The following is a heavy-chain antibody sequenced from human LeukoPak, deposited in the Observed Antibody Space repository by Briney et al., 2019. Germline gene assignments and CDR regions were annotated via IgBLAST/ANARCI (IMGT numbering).Heavy chain of an antibody. V-gene: IGHV3-30*04. J-gene: IGHJ4*02. D-gene: IGHD2-15*01. CDR3: ARDRIGKYSIDY. Sequence: PGGSLRLSCAASGFTFSSYAMSWVRQAPGKGLEWAAFISDNGRRTYYLESVKGLFTISRGDSKNTLYLQMNSLRVEDTAVYYCARDRIGKYSIDYWGQGTLVTVSS. CDR2: ISDNGRRT. CDR1: GFTFSSYA.